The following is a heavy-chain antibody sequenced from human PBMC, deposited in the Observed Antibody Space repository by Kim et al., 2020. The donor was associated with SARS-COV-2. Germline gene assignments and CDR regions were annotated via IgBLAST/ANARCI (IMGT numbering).Heavy chain of an antibody. CDR3: ARGGSGGNARARGSFDI. CDR1: GGSINSGGYS. D-gene: IGHD2-8*02. V-gene: IGHV4-30-2*01. J-gene: IGHJ3*02. Sequence: SETLSLTCAVSGGSINSGGYSWNWIRQPPGKALEWIGYIFYSGNTYSNPPLKSRVTMSVDRSKSQFSLKLTSVTAADTAVYYCARGGSGGNARARGSFDIWGQGTKVTVSS. CDR2: IFYSGNT.